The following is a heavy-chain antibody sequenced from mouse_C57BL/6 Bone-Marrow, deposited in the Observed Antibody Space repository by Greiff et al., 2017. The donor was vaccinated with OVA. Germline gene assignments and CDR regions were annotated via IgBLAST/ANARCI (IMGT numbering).Heavy chain of an antibody. CDR1: GFSLTSYG. CDR2: IWSGGST. Sequence: VQLVESGPGLVQPSQSLSITCTVSGFSLTSYGVHWVRQSPGKGLEWLGVIWSGGSTDYNAAFISRLSISKDNSKSQVFFKMNSLQADDTAIYYCARKGNFDVWGTGTTVTVSS. CDR3: ARKGNFDV. V-gene: IGHV2-2*01. J-gene: IGHJ1*03.